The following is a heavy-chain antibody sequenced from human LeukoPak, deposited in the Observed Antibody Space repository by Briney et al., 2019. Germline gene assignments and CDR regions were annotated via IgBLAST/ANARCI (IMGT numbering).Heavy chain of an antibody. CDR1: GGSISSSGYS. J-gene: IGHJ4*02. V-gene: IGHV4-30-4*07. CDR3: ARNNYYDSSGRGSTFAY. D-gene: IGHD3-22*01. CDR2: IYYSGST. Sequence: PSETLSLTCAVSGGSISSSGYSWSWIRQPPGKGLEWIGYIYYSGSTYCNPSLKSRVTISVDTSKNQFSLKLSSVTAADTAVYYCARNNYYDSSGRGSTFAYWGPGTLVTVSS.